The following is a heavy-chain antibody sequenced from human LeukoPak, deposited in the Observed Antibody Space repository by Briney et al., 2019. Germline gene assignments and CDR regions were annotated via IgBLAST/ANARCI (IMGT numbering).Heavy chain of an antibody. D-gene: IGHD1-1*01. CDR1: GFRFSTYD. CDR3: AKPGETSNYYFDS. CDR2: ISNSGRST. V-gene: IGHV3-23*01. J-gene: IGHJ4*02. Sequence: PGGSLRLSCAASGFRFSTYDMKWARQAPGEWLEWVSTISNSGRSTYHADSVKRRLTNSRDNSKNTLYLQMNSLRAEDTALYYCAKPGETSNYYFDSWGQGPLVTVSS.